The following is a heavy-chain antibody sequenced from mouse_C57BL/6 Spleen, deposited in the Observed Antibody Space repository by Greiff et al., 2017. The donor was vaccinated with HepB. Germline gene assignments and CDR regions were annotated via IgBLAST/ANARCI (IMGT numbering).Heavy chain of an antibody. CDR2: ISYDGSN. Sequence: EVKVEESGPGLVKPSQSLSLTCSVTGYSITSGYYWNWIRQFPGNKLEWMGYISYDGSNNYNPSLKNRISITRDTSKNQFFLKLNSVTTEDTATYYCARGNWGYFDYWGQGTTLTVSS. D-gene: IGHD4-1*01. J-gene: IGHJ2*01. CDR1: GYSITSGYY. CDR3: ARGNWGYFDY. V-gene: IGHV3-6*01.